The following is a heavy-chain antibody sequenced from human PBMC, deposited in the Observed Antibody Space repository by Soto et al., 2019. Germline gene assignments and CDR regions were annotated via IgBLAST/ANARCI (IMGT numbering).Heavy chain of an antibody. J-gene: IGHJ6*02. CDR3: ARDSGRSDVVPAAISAMDV. V-gene: IGHV1-69*08. CDR2: IIPMFGIA. CDR1: GGNRYT. Sequence: QVQLVQSGAEVKKPGSSVKVSCKGSGGNRYTITWVRQAPGQGLEWMGRIIPMFGIATYAQNFQGRVTISADKSESTAYMELSSLRSEDTAVYYCARDSGRSDVVPAAISAMDVWGQGTTVTVSS. D-gene: IGHD2-2*01.